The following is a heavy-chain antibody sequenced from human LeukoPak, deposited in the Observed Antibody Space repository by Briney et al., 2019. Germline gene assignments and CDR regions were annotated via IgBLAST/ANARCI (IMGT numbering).Heavy chain of an antibody. J-gene: IGHJ6*02. CDR2: INIDGSDT. CDR1: GFTFTTYW. CDR3: ARDQAEDFWSGYYGMDV. V-gene: IGHV3-74*01. Sequence: QPGGSLRLSCAASGFTFTTYWMHWVRQAPGKGLVWVSRINIDGSDTTYADAVKGRFSVSRDNAENTVYLQMNSLRAEDTAVYYCARDQAEDFWSGYYGMDVWGQGTTVTVSS. D-gene: IGHD3-3*01.